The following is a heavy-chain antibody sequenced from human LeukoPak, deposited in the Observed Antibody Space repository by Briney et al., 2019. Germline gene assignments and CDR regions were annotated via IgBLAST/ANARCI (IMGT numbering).Heavy chain of an antibody. CDR1: GYTFTAYY. D-gene: IGHD2-2*01. Sequence: ASVKVSCKASGYTFTAYYMHWVRQAPGQGLEWMGWINPNSGGTNYAQNFQGRVTMTRDTSINTVYMELNRLRSDDTAVYYCARGAPGYCSGTNCPNPFDYWGQGNLVTVSS. CDR2: INPNSGGT. J-gene: IGHJ4*02. V-gene: IGHV1-2*02. CDR3: ARGAPGYCSGTNCPNPFDY.